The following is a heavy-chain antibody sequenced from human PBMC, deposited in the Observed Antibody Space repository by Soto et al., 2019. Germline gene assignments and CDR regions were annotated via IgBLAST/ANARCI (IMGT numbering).Heavy chain of an antibody. CDR1: GFTFSTHA. CDR2: VSFDGSNK. Sequence: ESGGGVVQPGRSLRLSCAASGFTFSTHAMHWVRQAPGKGPECVAIVSFDGSNKYYADSVKGRFTISRDNSKNTLYLQMSGLTPEDTAVYYCARDQTGITTTGGGRIDHWGQGTLVTVSS. D-gene: IGHD1-20*01. J-gene: IGHJ4*02. CDR3: ARDQTGITTTGGGRIDH. V-gene: IGHV3-30-3*01.